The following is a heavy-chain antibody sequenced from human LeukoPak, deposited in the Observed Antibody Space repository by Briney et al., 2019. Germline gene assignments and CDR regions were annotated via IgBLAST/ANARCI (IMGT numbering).Heavy chain of an antibody. CDR2: INNDGIIT. Sequence: GGSLRLSCAASGFIFSDYWLHWVRQVPGKGLMWVSRINNDGIITTYVDSVKGRFTISRDNSKNTLYLQMNSLRAEDTAVYYCARDLMDLLWLGVDYWGQGTLVTVSS. CDR3: ARDLMDLLWLGVDY. J-gene: IGHJ4*02. D-gene: IGHD3-10*01. V-gene: IGHV3-74*01. CDR1: GFIFSDYW.